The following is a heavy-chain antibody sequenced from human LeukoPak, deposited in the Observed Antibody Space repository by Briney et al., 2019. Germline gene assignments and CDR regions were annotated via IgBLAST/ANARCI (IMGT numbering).Heavy chain of an antibody. CDR2: ISYDGSYK. D-gene: IGHD6-13*01. Sequence: GGSLRLSCAASGFTFSSYAMHWVRQAPGKGLEWVALISYDGSYKYYADSVKGRFTISRDISKNTLYLQMNSLRAEDTAVYYCAKSFGPVIAAAGTGADWGQGTLVTVSS. CDR3: AKSFGPVIAAAGTGAD. V-gene: IGHV3-30*04. CDR1: GFTFSSYA. J-gene: IGHJ4*02.